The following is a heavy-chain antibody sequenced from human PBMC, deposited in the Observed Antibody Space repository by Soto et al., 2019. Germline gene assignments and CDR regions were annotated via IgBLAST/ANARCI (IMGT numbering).Heavy chain of an antibody. D-gene: IGHD4-17*01. CDR1: GYSFTTYA. CDR2: INAGSGNT. Sequence: ASVKVSCKASGYSFTTYAMHWVRQAPGRRPEWMGWINAGSGNTKYSQKFQGRVTITRDTSATTAYMVLRSLRSEDTAVYYCARDDGGDYAIRNNWFDSWGQGTLVTVSS. CDR3: ARDDGGDYAIRNNWFDS. V-gene: IGHV1-3*01. J-gene: IGHJ5*01.